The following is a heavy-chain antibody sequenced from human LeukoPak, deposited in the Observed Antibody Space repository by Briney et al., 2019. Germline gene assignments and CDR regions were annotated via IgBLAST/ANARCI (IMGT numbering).Heavy chain of an antibody. Sequence: GGSLRLSCAASGFTFSSYGMHWVRQAPGKGLEWVAFIRYDGSNKYYADSVKGRFTISRDNSKNTLYLQMNSLRAEDTAVYYCAKDLSRTAVAGHDYWGQGTLATVSS. D-gene: IGHD6-19*01. V-gene: IGHV3-30*02. J-gene: IGHJ4*02. CDR1: GFTFSSYG. CDR2: IRYDGSNK. CDR3: AKDLSRTAVAGHDY.